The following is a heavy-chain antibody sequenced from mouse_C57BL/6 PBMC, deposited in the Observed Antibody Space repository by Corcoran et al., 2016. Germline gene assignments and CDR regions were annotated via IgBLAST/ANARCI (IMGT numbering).Heavy chain of an antibody. CDR1: GFNIKDYY. V-gene: IGHV14-2*01. Sequence: EVQLQQSGAELVKPGASVKLSCTASGFNIKDYYMHWVKQRTEQGLEWIGRIDPEDGETKYASKFQGKATITADTSSNTAYLQLSSLTSEDTAVYYCAFYSNPAYWGQGTLVTVSA. CDR2: IDPEDGET. CDR3: AFYSNPAY. D-gene: IGHD2-5*01. J-gene: IGHJ3*01.